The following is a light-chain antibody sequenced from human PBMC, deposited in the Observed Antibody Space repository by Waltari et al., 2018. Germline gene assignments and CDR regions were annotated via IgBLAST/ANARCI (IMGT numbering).Light chain of an antibody. CDR2: HVT. V-gene: IGLV2-14*03. Sequence: SALTQPVPVSGSLGQSITISCTGTSSDIGASDSVPWYQQHPGRAPTLMIFHVTERPSGISNRFSGSKSGNTASLTISGLQTEDEADYYCSSYTTSGTLVFGGGTKLTIL. J-gene: IGLJ2*01. CDR3: SSYTTSGTLV. CDR1: SSDIGASDS.